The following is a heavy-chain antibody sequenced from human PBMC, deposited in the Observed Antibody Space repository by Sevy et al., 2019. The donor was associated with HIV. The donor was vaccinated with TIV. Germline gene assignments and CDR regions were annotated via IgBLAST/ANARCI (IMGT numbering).Heavy chain of an antibody. CDR1: GFTFSSYA. Sequence: GGSLRLSCAASGFTFSSYAMHWVRQAPAKGLEWVAVISYDGSNKYYTDSVKGRFTISRDSSKNTMYLQMNNLRVEDTAVYFCARNKGPWDLLRLLGAFDIWGQGTVVTVSS. J-gene: IGHJ3*02. V-gene: IGHV3-30-3*01. CDR3: ARNKGPWDLLRLLGAFDI. CDR2: ISYDGSNK. D-gene: IGHD1-26*01.